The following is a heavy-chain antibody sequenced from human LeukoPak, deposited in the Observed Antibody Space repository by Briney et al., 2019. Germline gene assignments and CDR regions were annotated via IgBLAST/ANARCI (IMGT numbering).Heavy chain of an antibody. CDR2: IYYSGST. D-gene: IGHD6-6*01. Sequence: SETLSLTCTVSGGSVSSCSYYWSWIRQPPGKGLEWIGYIYYSGSTNYNPSLKSRVTISVDTSKNQFSLKLSSVTAADTAVYYCARGGYSSSSWGQGTLVTVSS. CDR3: ARGGYSSSS. CDR1: GGSVSSCSYY. J-gene: IGHJ4*02. V-gene: IGHV4-61*01.